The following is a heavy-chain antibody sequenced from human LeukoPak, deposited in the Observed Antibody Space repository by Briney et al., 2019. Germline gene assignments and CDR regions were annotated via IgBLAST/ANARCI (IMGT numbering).Heavy chain of an antibody. CDR3: ARTVTTVGFYFDY. CDR2: IYSGGST. Sequence: GGSLRLSCAASGFTFTKYWMTWVRQAPGKGLEWVSVIYSGGSTYYADSVKGRFTISRDNSKNTLYLQMNSLRAEDTAVYYCARTVTTVGFYFDYWGQGTLVTVSS. J-gene: IGHJ4*02. D-gene: IGHD4-23*01. V-gene: IGHV3-66*01. CDR1: GFTFTKYW.